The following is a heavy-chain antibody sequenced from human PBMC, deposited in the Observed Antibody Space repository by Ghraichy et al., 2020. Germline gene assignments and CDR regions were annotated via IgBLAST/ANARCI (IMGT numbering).Heavy chain of an antibody. CDR1: GGSISSSSYY. CDR2: IYYSGST. CDR3: ARQWWQNWFDP. V-gene: IGHV4-39*01. Sequence: SETLSLTCTVSGGSISSSSYYWGWIRQPPGKGLEWIGNIYYSGSTYYNPSLKSRVTISVDTSKNQFSLKLSSVTTADTAVYYCARQWWQNWFDPWGQGTLVTVSS. J-gene: IGHJ5*02. D-gene: IGHD2-15*01.